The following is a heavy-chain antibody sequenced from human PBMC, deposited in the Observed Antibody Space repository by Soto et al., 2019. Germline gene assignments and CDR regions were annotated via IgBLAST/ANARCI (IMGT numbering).Heavy chain of an antibody. D-gene: IGHD3-10*01. V-gene: IGHV3-23*01. Sequence: EVQLLESGGGLVQPGGSLTLSCEASGFTFSNYAMNWVRQAPGKGLEWVSGIIGSGVTTYYADSVKGRFTISRDNSKNTLYLQMNSLRADDTAVYYCAKGAGSDSGRYWGQGTLVTVSS. J-gene: IGHJ4*02. CDR2: IIGSGVTT. CDR1: GFTFSNYA. CDR3: AKGAGSDSGRY.